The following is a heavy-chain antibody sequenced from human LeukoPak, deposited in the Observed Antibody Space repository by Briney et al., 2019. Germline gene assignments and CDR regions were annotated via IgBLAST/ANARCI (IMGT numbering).Heavy chain of an antibody. Sequence: PGGSLRLSCAASGFTFSSYEVNWVRQAPGKGLEWVSYISSSGSTIYYADSVKARFTISRDNAKNSLYLQMNSLRAEDTAVYYCARGAPSGSYYYWGQGTLVTVSS. CDR3: ARGAPSGSYYY. D-gene: IGHD1-26*01. J-gene: IGHJ4*02. CDR2: ISSSGSTI. V-gene: IGHV3-48*03. CDR1: GFTFSSYE.